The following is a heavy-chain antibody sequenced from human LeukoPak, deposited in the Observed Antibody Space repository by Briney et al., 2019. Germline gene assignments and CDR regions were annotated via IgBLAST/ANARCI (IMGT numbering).Heavy chain of an antibody. CDR2: IWYEGSNK. CDR1: GFTFSNCG. D-gene: IGHD4-17*01. Sequence: GGSLRLSCAASGFTFSNCGMHWVRQAPGKGLEWVAVIWYEGSNKYYADSVKGRFTISRDNSKNTLYMQMNSLRVEDTAVYYCATAPRGGDYEDYWGQGTLVTVSS. CDR3: ATAPRGGDYEDY. V-gene: IGHV3-33*01. J-gene: IGHJ4*02.